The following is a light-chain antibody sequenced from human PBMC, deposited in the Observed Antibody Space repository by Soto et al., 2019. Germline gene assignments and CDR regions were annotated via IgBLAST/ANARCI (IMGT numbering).Light chain of an antibody. J-gene: IGLJ2*01. CDR3: QVWDSSSDHLV. Sequence: QSALTQPASVSGSPGQSITISCTGTSSDIGGYNYVSWYQQHPGKAPKLMIYDVSNRPSGVSNRFSGSKSGNTASLTISRVEAGDEADYYCQVWDSSSDHLVFGGGTKLTVL. V-gene: IGLV2-14*01. CDR2: DVS. CDR1: SSDIGGYNY.